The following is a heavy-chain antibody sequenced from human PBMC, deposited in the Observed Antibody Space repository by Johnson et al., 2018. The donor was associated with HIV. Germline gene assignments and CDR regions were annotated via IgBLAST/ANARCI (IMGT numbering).Heavy chain of an antibody. D-gene: IGHD6-19*01. CDR3: ARKQWLEIPSDALDV. CDR2: IYSDGSDT. CDR1: GFTFSSYW. V-gene: IGHV3-74*03. Sequence: VQLVESGGGLGQPGRSLRLSCAASGFTFSSYWMHWVRQTPGKGLVWVARIYSDGSDTAYADSATGRFTISRDNAKKTLYLQMNSLRAEDTAVYYCARKQWLEIPSDALDVWGQGTMVTVSS. J-gene: IGHJ3*01.